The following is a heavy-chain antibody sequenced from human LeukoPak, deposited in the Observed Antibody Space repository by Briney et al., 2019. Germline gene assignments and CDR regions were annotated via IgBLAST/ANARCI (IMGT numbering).Heavy chain of an antibody. J-gene: IGHJ5*02. CDR1: GGSISSYY. V-gene: IGHV4-4*07. CDR2: IYTSGST. D-gene: IGHD3-10*01. CDR3: AREMPYYYGSGSYVHWFDP. Sequence: SETLSLTCTVSGGSISSYYWSWIRQPAGKGLEWIGRIYTSGSTNYNPSLKSRVTISVDKSKNQFPLKLSSVTAADTAVYYCAREMPYYYGSGSYVHWFDPWGQGTLVTVSS.